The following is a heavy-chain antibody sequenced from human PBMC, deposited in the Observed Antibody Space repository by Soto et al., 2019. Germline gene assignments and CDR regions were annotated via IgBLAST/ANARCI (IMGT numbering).Heavy chain of an antibody. V-gene: IGHV3-21*01. CDR3: ARGARDYVWGSYRSPLWY. J-gene: IGHJ4*02. D-gene: IGHD3-16*02. CDR2: ISSSSYI. Sequence: PGGSLRLSCAASGFTFSSYSMNWVRQAPGKGLEWVSSISSSSYIYYADSVKGRFTISRDNAENSLYLQMNSLRAEDTAVYYCARGARDYVWGSYRSPLWYWGQGTLVTVSS. CDR1: GFTFSSYS.